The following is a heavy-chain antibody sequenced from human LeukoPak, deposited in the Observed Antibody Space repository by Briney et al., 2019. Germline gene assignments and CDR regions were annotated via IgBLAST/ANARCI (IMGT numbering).Heavy chain of an antibody. D-gene: IGHD2-2*01. CDR1: GGSISSYY. CDR3: ARDSGYCSSTSCSNWFDP. CDR2: IYTSGST. V-gene: IGHV4-4*07. J-gene: IGHJ5*02. Sequence: ASETLSLICTVSGGSISSYYWSWIRQPAGKGLEWIGRIYTSGSTNYNPSLKSRVTMSVDTSKNQFSLKLSSVTAADTAVYYCARDSGYCSSTSCSNWFDPWGQGTLVTVSS.